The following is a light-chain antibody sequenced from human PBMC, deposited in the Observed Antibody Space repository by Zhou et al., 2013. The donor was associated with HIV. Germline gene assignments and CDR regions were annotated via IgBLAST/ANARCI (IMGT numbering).Light chain of an antibody. CDR3: MTSSNETPLLR. CDR2: LGS. V-gene: IGKV2-28*01. Sequence: DIVMTQSPLSLTVSPGEPASISCRSSQSLLNRNGFNYLDWYLQKPGQSPQLLISLGSSRARGSLTGSVPVDRAQYFRLENQQSGGWRTRGVYYCMTSSNETPLLRFGGGPKVE. J-gene: IGKJ4*01. CDR1: QSLLNRNGFNY.